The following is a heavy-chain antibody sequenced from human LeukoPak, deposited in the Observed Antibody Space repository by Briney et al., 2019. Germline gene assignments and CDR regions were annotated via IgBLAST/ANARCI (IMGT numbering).Heavy chain of an antibody. CDR3: ASADSSGYASFDY. J-gene: IGHJ4*02. Sequence: SETLSLTCTGSGGSISSYYWSWIRQPPGKGLEWIGYIYYSGSTDYNPSLKSRVTISVDTSKNQFSLKLSSVTAADTAVYYCASADSSGYASFDYWGQGTLVTVSS. D-gene: IGHD3-22*01. CDR1: GGSISSYY. CDR2: IYYSGST. V-gene: IGHV4-59*01.